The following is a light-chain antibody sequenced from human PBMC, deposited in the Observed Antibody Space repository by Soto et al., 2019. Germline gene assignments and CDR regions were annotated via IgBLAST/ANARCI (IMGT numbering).Light chain of an antibody. CDR2: GNT. V-gene: IGLV1-40*01. J-gene: IGLJ3*02. CDR1: SSNIGAGYP. Sequence: QSVLTQPPSVSGAPGQRVTVSCTGSSSNIGAGYPVHWYQQLPGTAPKLLIYGNTNRPSGVPDRFSGSKSATSASLAITGLQAEDGADYYCQSYDSSLSGWVFGGGTKLTVL. CDR3: QSYDSSLSGWV.